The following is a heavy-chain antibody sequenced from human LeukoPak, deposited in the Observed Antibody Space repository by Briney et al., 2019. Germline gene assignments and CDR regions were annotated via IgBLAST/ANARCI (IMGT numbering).Heavy chain of an antibody. CDR2: ISGSGGST. J-gene: IGHJ5*02. CDR1: GFTVSSNY. D-gene: IGHD6-19*01. CDR3: AKDGETRGSGWYTLNWFDP. Sequence: PGGSLRLSCAASGFTVSSNYMSWVRQAPGKGLEWVSAISGSGGSTYYADSVKGRFTISRDNSKNTLYLQMNSLRAEDTAVYYCAKDGETRGSGWYTLNWFDPWGQGTLVTVSS. V-gene: IGHV3-23*01.